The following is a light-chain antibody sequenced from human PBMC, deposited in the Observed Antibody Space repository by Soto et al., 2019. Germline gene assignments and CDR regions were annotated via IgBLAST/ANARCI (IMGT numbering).Light chain of an antibody. Sequence: QSLLTQPASMSGSPGQSITISCTGTSNDIGGYDSFSWYQQSPGKVHRLIIYEVTNRPSGISNRFSGSKSGNTASLTIPGLQAEDEAVYYSSSHASSGGXNYVV. CDR2: EVT. CDR1: SNDIGGYDS. J-gene: IGLJ1*01. CDR3: SSHASSGGXNYV. V-gene: IGLV2-14*01.